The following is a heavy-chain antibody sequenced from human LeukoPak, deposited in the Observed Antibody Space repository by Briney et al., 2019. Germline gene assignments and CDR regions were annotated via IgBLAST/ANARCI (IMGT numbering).Heavy chain of an antibody. CDR1: GGSISSYY. J-gene: IGHJ5*02. CDR3: ARNGYDILTGYSAAKFDP. D-gene: IGHD3-9*01. CDR2: IYYSGST. Sequence: PSETLSLTCTVSGGSISSYYWSWIRQPSGKGLEWIGYIYYSGSTNYNPSLKSRVTISVDTSKNQFSLKLSSVTAADTAVYYCARNGYDILTGYSAAKFDPWGQGTLVTVSS. V-gene: IGHV4-59*01.